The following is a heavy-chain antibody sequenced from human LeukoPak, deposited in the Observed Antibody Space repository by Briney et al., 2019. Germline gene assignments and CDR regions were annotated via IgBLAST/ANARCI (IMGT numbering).Heavy chain of an antibody. V-gene: IGHV4-38-2*01. CDR2: IYYSGST. D-gene: IGHD6-13*01. Sequence: PSETLSLTCAVSGYSISSGYYWGWIRQPPGKGLEWIGSIYYSGSTYYNPSLKSRVTISVDTSKNQFSLKLSSVTAADTAVYYCARHTRSGIAAAGTGWFDPWGQGTLVTVSS. CDR3: ARHTRSGIAAAGTGWFDP. J-gene: IGHJ5*02. CDR1: GYSISSGYY.